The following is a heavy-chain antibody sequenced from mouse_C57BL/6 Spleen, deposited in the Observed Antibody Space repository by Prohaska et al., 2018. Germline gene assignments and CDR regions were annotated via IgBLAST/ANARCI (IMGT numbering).Heavy chain of an antibody. CDR2: INPDSSTI. CDR1: CLDFLRYL. V-gene: IGHV4-1*01. Sequence: LVPPGFSLTLSCSASCLDFLRYLMSFVRRSPGKGLEWIGEINPDSSTINYAPSLKDKFIISRDNAKNTLYLQMSKVRSEDTALYYCASPNWDWYFDVWGTGTTVTVSS. J-gene: IGHJ1*03. CDR3: ASPNWDWYFDV. D-gene: IGHD4-1*01.